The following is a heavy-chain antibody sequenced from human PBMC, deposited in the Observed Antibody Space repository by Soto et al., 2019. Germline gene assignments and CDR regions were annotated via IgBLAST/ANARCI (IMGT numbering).Heavy chain of an antibody. CDR1: RFTFSSYA. CDR2: ISGGGGRT. D-gene: IGHD1-26*01. V-gene: IGHV3-23*01. J-gene: IGHJ4*02. CDR3: AKRKGEADSWDPYYFDY. Sequence: EVQVLESGGGLVQPGGSLRLSCSVSRFTFSSYAMSWVRQAPGKGLEWVSSISGGGGRTYYADSVKGRFTISRDNSKNMLFLQMNSLRAEDTAAYYCAKRKGEADSWDPYYFDYGGQGRLVTVSS.